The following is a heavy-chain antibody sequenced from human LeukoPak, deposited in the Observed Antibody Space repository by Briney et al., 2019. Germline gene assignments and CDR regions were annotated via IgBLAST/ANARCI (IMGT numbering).Heavy chain of an antibody. V-gene: IGHV3-43*02. CDR2: ISGDSDNK. CDR1: GFNVAAYA. J-gene: IGHJ4*02. Sequence: GGSLRLSCAASGFNVAAYAMYWVRHPPGKSLEWVSLISGDSDNKYSAGSVKGRFTISRDNSKNSLFLQMNSLTTEDTALYYCAIAYESGSFYRAFAYWGQGALVTVSS. D-gene: IGHD3-10*01. CDR3: AIAYESGSFYRAFAY.